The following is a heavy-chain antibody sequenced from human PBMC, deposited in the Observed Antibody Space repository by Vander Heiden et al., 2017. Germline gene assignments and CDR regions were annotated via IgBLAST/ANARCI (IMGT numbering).Heavy chain of an antibody. CDR2: INYWGNT. V-gene: IGHV4-34*01. CDR1: GGSFSGYY. D-gene: IGHD6-6*01. Sequence: QVQLHQLGAGLLKPSETLSLTCAVYGGSFSGYYWGWIRQGPGKGLQWIGQINYWGNTNYNPSLKSRVRMSVDTAKTQFSLTLSSLTAADTAVYYCATNSSSSGRSFDLWGQGTMVSVSS. CDR3: ATNSSSSGRSFDL. J-gene: IGHJ3*01.